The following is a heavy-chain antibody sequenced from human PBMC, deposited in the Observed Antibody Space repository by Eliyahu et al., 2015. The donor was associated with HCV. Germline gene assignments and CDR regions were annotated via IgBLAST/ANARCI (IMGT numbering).Heavy chain of an antibody. V-gene: IGHV3-11*01. J-gene: IGHJ4*02. CDR1: GFAFPDFY. CDR2: MRNTYDPI. CDR3: ARDRGKATY. Sequence: QVQLVESGGGVVKPGGSLRLSCAASGFAFPDFYMSWIRQFPGNRLEWISYMRNTYDPIYYADSVKGRFTISRDNSKNSVYLQMDSLKTEDTAVYYCARDRGKATYWGQGALVTVSS. D-gene: IGHD3-10*01.